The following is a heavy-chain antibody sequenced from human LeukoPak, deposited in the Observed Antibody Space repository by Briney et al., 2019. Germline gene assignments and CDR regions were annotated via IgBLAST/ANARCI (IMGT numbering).Heavy chain of an antibody. J-gene: IGHJ4*02. Sequence: GGSLRLSCAASGFTFSSYAMHWVRQAPGKGLEWVAVISYDGSNKYYADSVKGRFTISRDNSKNTLYLQMNSLRAEDTAVYYRARGLLEWSGYVLDYWGQGTLVTVSS. D-gene: IGHD3-3*01. V-gene: IGHV3-30-3*01. CDR3: ARGLLEWSGYVLDY. CDR2: ISYDGSNK. CDR1: GFTFSSYA.